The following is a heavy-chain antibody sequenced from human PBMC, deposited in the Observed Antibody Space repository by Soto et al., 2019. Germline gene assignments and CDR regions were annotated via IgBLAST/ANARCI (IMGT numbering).Heavy chain of an antibody. CDR1: GYTCTSYD. CDR2: MNPNSGNT. V-gene: IGHV1-8*01. D-gene: IGHD5-12*01. Sequence: QVQLVQSGAEVKKPGASVKVSWKASGYTCTSYDINWVRQATGQGLEWMGWMNPNSGNTGYAQKFQGRVTMTRNTSISTAYVELSSLRSEDTAVYYCARGLSGYDFSRYYYYYYMDVWGKGTTVTVSS. J-gene: IGHJ6*03. CDR3: ARGLSGYDFSRYYYYYYMDV.